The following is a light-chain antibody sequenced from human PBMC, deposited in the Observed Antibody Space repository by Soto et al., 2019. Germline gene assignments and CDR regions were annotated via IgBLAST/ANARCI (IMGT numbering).Light chain of an antibody. CDR2: GAS. CDR3: QQYDNWPSVT. CDR1: QSVSNN. J-gene: IGKJ4*01. V-gene: IGKV3D-15*01. Sequence: EIVLTQSPGTLSLSPGERATLSCRAIQSVSNNYLAWYQQKPGQAPRLLIYGASNRATGIPTTFSGSGSGTEFTLTISSLQSEDFAIYYCQQYDNWPSVTFGGGTKVDTK.